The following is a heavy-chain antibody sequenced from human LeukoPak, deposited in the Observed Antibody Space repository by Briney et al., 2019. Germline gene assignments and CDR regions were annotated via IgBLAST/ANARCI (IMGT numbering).Heavy chain of an antibody. V-gene: IGHV3-48*04. CDR3: TRGASTYYYDSSGYDDAFDI. CDR1: GFTFSNAW. CDR2: ISSSGSTI. J-gene: IGHJ3*02. Sequence: GSLRLSCIASGFTFSNAWMSWVRQVPGKGLEWVSYISSSGSTIYYADSVKGRFTISRDNAKNSLYLQMNSLRAEDTAVYYCTRGASTYYYDSSGYDDAFDIWGQGTMVTVSS. D-gene: IGHD3-22*01.